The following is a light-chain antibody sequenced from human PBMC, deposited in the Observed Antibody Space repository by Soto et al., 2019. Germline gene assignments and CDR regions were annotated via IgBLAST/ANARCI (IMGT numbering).Light chain of an antibody. Sequence: QSALTQPASVSGSPGQSITISCTGTSNDVGGFNYVSWYQQEPGKAPKLMIYEVNNRPSGVSNRFSGSKSGNTASLTISGLQAADEADYYCSSFTTTSTYVLGTGTKLTVL. V-gene: IGLV2-14*01. CDR1: SNDVGGFNY. CDR2: EVN. J-gene: IGLJ1*01. CDR3: SSFTTTSTYV.